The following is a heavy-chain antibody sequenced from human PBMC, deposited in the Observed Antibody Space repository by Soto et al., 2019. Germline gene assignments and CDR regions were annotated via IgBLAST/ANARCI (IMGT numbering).Heavy chain of an antibody. J-gene: IGHJ4*02. V-gene: IGHV3-48*03. CDR3: ARIGSSSSGYFDY. Sequence: GGSLRLSCAASGFTFSSYEMNWVRQAPGKGLEWVSYISSSGSTIYYADSVKGRFTISRDNAKNSLYLQMNSLRAEDTAVYYCARIGSSSSGYFDYWVQGTLVTVSS. CDR1: GFTFSSYE. D-gene: IGHD6-6*01. CDR2: ISSSGSTI.